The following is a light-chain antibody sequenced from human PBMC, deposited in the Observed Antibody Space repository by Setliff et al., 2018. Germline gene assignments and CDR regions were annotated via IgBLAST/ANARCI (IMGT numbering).Light chain of an antibody. Sequence: QSVLTQPASVSGSLGQSITISCTGTSNDVGGYNYVSWYKQHPGEAPQLMIYAVTKRPSGVSNRFSGSKSGNTASLTVSGLQAEDEADYYCSSYTSSSTLDVFGTGTKVTVL. CDR1: SNDVGGYNY. J-gene: IGLJ1*01. CDR2: AVT. V-gene: IGLV2-14*03. CDR3: SSYTSSSTLDV.